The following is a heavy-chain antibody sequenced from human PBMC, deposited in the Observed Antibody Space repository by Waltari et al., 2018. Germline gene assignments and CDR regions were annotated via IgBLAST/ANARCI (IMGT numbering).Heavy chain of an antibody. Sequence: QVQLQESGPGLVKPSEPLSLTCPVSGGSISSYHWSWLRQPPGKGLEWIGYIYYSGSTNYNPSLKSRVTISVDTSKNQFSLKLSSVTAADTAVYYCARARYYYDSSGYYGAFDIWGQGTMVTVSS. V-gene: IGHV4-59*01. CDR2: IYYSGST. D-gene: IGHD3-22*01. CDR3: ARARYYYDSSGYYGAFDI. J-gene: IGHJ3*02. CDR1: GGSISSYH.